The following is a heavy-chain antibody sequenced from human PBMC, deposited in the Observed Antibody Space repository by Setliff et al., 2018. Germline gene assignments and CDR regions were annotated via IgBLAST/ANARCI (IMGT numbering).Heavy chain of an antibody. CDR1: GDSISSSNYY. V-gene: IGHV4-39*01. CDR3: ARQGTYCDGGGGSCFPPNY. D-gene: IGHD2-15*01. CDR2: IKYSGCT. J-gene: IGHJ4*02. Sequence: PSETLSLTCTVSGDSISSSNYYWGWIRQPPGKGLEWIAAIKYSGCTSFNPSLKSRVTISVDKSKSQFSLKLSSVTAVDTAVYYCARQGTYCDGGGGSCFPPNYWGQGTLVTVSS.